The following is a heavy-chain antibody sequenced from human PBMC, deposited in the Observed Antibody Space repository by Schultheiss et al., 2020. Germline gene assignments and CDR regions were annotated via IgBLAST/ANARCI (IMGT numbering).Heavy chain of an antibody. J-gene: IGHJ4*02. D-gene: IGHD6-19*01. CDR1: GFTFSNAW. V-gene: IGHV3-30*03. CDR3: ARGREAVAGTMVGY. CDR2: ISYDGSNK. Sequence: GGSLRLSCAASGFTFSNAWMNWVRQAPGKGLEWVAVISYDGSNKYYADSVKGRFTISRDNSKNTLYLQMNSLRAEDTAVYYCARGREAVAGTMVGYWGQGTLVTVSS.